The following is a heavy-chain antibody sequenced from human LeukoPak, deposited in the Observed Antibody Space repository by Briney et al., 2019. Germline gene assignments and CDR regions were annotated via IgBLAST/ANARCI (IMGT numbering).Heavy chain of an antibody. Sequence: PSETLSLTCTVSGGSISSSIYYWGRIRQPTGKGLEWIGSFYYSGSTYSNPSLKSRVTISADTSKKQFSLKLSSVTAADTAVYYCASVDDSSGYYFGYWGQGTLVTVSS. CDR3: ASVDDSSGYYFGY. V-gene: IGHV4-39*01. CDR1: GGSISSSIYY. CDR2: FYYSGST. D-gene: IGHD3-22*01. J-gene: IGHJ4*02.